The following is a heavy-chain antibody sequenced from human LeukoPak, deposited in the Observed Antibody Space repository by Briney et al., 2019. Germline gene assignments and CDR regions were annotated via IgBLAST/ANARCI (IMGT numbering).Heavy chain of an antibody. CDR3: ARGGGTNFGVITD. CDR1: GYTFTDYY. V-gene: IGHV1-2*02. D-gene: IGHD3-3*01. Sequence: ASVKVSCKTSGYTFTDYYMHWVPQAPGQGLEWMGWINPKSGGTNYAQNFQGRVTMTRDTSISTAYMELSRLRSDDTAVYFCARGGGTNFGVITDWGQGTLVTVSS. CDR2: INPKSGGT. J-gene: IGHJ4*02.